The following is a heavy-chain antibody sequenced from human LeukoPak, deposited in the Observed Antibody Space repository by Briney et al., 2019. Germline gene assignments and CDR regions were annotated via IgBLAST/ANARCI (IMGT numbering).Heavy chain of an antibody. J-gene: IGHJ4*02. CDR2: IGPDGSGP. V-gene: IGHV3-7*01. CDR3: ARDFSWRQFDY. Sequence: GGSLRLSCETSGFTAGFTFSTSYMTWVRQAPGMGLEWVAEIGPDGSGPVYVDSVKGRFTISRDNAKNSLYLQMNSLRVEETAVYYCARDFSWRQFDYWGLGTLVTVAS. CDR1: GFTAGFTFSTSY.